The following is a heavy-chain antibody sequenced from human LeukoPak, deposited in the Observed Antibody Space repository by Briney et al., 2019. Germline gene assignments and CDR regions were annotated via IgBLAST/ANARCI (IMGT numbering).Heavy chain of an antibody. J-gene: IGHJ3*01. Sequence: GGSLRLSCAASGFTFSIYSMNWVRQAPGKGLEWFSSIGGSSSSLYYAESVKGRFTISRDNARNSLYLQMNSLRAEDTAVYYCAKEAGQDYGALDAFDVWGQGTMVTVSS. CDR3: AKEAGQDYGALDAFDV. D-gene: IGHD4-17*01. CDR1: GFTFSIYS. V-gene: IGHV3-21*01. CDR2: IGGSSSSL.